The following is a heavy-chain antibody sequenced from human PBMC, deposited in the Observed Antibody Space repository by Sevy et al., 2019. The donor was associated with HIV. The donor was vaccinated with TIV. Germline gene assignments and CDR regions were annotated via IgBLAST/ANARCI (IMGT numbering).Heavy chain of an antibody. D-gene: IGHD3-9*01. CDR1: GGSVSSGSYY. CDR2: IYYSGST. J-gene: IGHJ4*02. Sequence: SETLSLTCTVSGGSVSSGSYYWSWIRQPPGKGLEWIGYIYYSGSTNYNPSLKSRVTISVDTSKNQFSLKLSSVTAADTAVYYCARDPDILSGYPSHYFDYWGQGTLVTVSS. CDR3: ARDPDILSGYPSHYFDY. V-gene: IGHV4-61*01.